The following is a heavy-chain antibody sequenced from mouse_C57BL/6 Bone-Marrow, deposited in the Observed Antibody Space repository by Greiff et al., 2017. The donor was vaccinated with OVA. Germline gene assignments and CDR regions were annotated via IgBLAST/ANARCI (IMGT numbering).Heavy chain of an antibody. D-gene: IGHD2-2*01. CDR3: ARENGYDGGTWFAY. V-gene: IGHV1-69*01. CDR1: GYTFTSYW. CDR2: IDPSDSYT. J-gene: IGHJ3*01. Sequence: VQLQQPGAELVMPGASVKLSCKASGYTFTSYWMPWVKQRPGQGLEWIGEIDPSDSYTNYNQKFKGKSTLTVDKSSSTAYLQLSSLTSEDSAVYYCARENGYDGGTWFAYWGQGTLVTVSA.